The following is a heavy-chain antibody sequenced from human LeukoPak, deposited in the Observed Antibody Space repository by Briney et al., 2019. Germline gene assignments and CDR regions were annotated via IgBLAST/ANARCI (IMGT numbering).Heavy chain of an antibody. CDR2: FDPEDGET. Sequence: ASVKVSCKVSGYTLTELSMHWVRQAPGKGLEWMGGFDPEDGETIYAQKFQGRVTMTEDTSTDTAYMELSSLRSEDTAVYYCASKRRHCSSTSCYGRNWFDPWGQGTLVTVSS. V-gene: IGHV1-24*01. J-gene: IGHJ5*02. D-gene: IGHD2-2*01. CDR3: ASKRRHCSSTSCYGRNWFDP. CDR1: GYTLTELS.